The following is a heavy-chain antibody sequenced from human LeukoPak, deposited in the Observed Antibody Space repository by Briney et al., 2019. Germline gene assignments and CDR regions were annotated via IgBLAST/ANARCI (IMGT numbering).Heavy chain of an antibody. CDR3: AGDIAAAGHDAFDI. V-gene: IGHV3-48*01. J-gene: IGHJ3*02. CDR2: ISSSSSTI. D-gene: IGHD6-13*01. Sequence: GGSLRLSCAASGFTFSSYSMNWVRQAPGKGLEWVSYISSSSSTIYYADSVKGRFTISRDNAKNSLYLQMNSLRAEDTAVYYCAGDIAAAGHDAFDIWGQGTMVTVSS. CDR1: GFTFSSYS.